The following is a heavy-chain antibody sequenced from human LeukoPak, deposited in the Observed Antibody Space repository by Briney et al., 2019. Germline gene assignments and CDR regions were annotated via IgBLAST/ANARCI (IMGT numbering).Heavy chain of an antibody. CDR1: GFNFIDYS. D-gene: IGHD5-12*01. J-gene: IGHJ4*01. V-gene: IGHV3-48*01. CDR3: ARDHRYAFDN. CDR2: IGIGSGNT. Sequence: GGSLRLSCAASGFNFIDYSMNWVRQAPGKGLEWISYIGIGSGNTKYADSVKGRFTISRDKARNSLYLQMNSLRVEDTAVYYCARDHRYAFDNWGHGTLVTVSS.